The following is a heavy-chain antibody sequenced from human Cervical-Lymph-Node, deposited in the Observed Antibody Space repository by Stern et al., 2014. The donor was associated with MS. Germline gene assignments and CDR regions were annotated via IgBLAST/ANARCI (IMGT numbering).Heavy chain of an antibody. V-gene: IGHV2-5*02. CDR1: GFSLRTSGVA. D-gene: IGHD5-18*01. CDR3: AHRHYSGWFDP. CDR2: IYWDDDK. J-gene: IGHJ5*02. Sequence: QVTLKESGPTLVKPTQTLTLTCTFSGFSLRTSGVAVGWIRQPPGKALEGLALIYWDDDKRYSASLKSRLTIPKDTPKNQVVLTMTNMDPVDTATYYCAHRHYSGWFDPWGQGILVTVSS.